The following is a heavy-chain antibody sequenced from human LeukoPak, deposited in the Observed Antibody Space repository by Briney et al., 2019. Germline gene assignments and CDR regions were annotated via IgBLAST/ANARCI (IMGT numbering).Heavy chain of an antibody. V-gene: IGHV3-33*06. D-gene: IGHD4-17*01. CDR1: GFTFSSYG. CDR2: IWYDGSNK. J-gene: IGHJ4*02. Sequence: PGGSLRLSCAASGFTFSSYGMHWVRQAPGKGLEWVAVIWYDGSNKYYADSVKGRFTISRDNSKNTLYLQMNSLRAEDTAVYYCAKGFGDYGDYPFDYWGQGTLVTVSS. CDR3: AKGFGDYGDYPFDY.